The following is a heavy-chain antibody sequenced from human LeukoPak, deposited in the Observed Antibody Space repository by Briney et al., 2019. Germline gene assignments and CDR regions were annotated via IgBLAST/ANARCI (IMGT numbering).Heavy chain of an antibody. Sequence: PGGSLRLSCAASGFTFSSYSMNWVRQAPGKGLEWVSSISSSSSYIYYADSVKGRFTISRDNAKNSLYLQMYSLRAEDTAVYYCARDGPQEQAFDIWGQGTMVTVSS. V-gene: IGHV3-21*01. CDR1: GFTFSSYS. J-gene: IGHJ3*02. D-gene: IGHD1/OR15-1a*01. CDR3: ARDGPQEQAFDI. CDR2: ISSSSSYI.